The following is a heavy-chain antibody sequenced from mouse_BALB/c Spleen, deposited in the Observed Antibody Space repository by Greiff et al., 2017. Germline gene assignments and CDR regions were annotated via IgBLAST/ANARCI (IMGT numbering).Heavy chain of an antibody. CDR3: AFNWDDYAMDY. CDR2: IDPANGNT. D-gene: IGHD4-1*01. J-gene: IGHJ4*01. V-gene: IGHV14-3*02. CDR1: GFNIKDTY. Sequence: VQLQQSGAELVKPGASVKLSCTASGFNIKDTYMHWVKQRPEQGLEWIGRIDPANGNTKYDPKFQGKATITADTSSNTAYLQLSSLTSEDTAVYYCAFNWDDYAMDYWGLGTSVTVSS.